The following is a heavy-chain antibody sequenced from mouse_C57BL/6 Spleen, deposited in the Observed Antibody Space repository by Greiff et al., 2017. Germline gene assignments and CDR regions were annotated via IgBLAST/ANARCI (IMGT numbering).Heavy chain of an antibody. J-gene: IGHJ4*01. CDR3: ARSGGNYAMDY. Sequence: VKLQESGAELVMPGASVKLSCKASGYTFTSYWMHWVKQRPGQGLEWIGEIDPSDSYTNYNQKFKGKSTLTVDKSSSTAYMQLSSLTSEDSAVYYCARSGGNYAMDYWGQGTSVTVSS. CDR1: GYTFTSYW. CDR2: IDPSDSYT. D-gene: IGHD3-1*01. V-gene: IGHV1-69*01.